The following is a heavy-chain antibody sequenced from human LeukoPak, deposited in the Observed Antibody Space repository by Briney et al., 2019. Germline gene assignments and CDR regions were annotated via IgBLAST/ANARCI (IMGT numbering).Heavy chain of an antibody. J-gene: IGHJ4*02. Sequence: PGGSLRLSCAASGFTFSSYWMSWVRQAPGKGLEWVANIKQDGSEKYYVDSVKGQFTISRDNAKNSLYLQMNSLRAEDTAVYYCARGAHVLRFSEWLLPPRYFDYWGQGTLVTVSS. D-gene: IGHD3-3*01. CDR1: GFTFSSYW. CDR2: IKQDGSEK. V-gene: IGHV3-7*01. CDR3: ARGAHVLRFSEWLLPPRYFDY.